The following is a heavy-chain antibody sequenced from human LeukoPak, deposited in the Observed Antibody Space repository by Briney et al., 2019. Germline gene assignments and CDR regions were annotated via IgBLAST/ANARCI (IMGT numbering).Heavy chain of an antibody. J-gene: IGHJ5*01. CDR2: ISAYNGNT. CDR1: GYTFTSYG. V-gene: IGHV1-18*01. D-gene: IGHD3-10*01. CDR3: ARGLPMVRGVNWFDP. Sequence: ASVKVSCKASGYTFTSYGISWVRQAPGQGLEWMGWISAYNGNTNCAQKLQGRVTMTTDTSTSTAYMELRSLRSDDTAVYYCARGLPMVRGVNWFDPWGQGTLVTVSS.